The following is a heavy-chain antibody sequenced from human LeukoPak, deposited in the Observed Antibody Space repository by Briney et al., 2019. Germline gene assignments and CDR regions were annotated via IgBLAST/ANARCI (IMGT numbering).Heavy chain of an antibody. CDR2: INHSGST. CDR3: ARGRRIQLWLRAFDI. CDR1: GESFSGYY. V-gene: IGHV4-34*01. D-gene: IGHD5-18*01. Sequence: PSESLSLTCAVYGESFSGYYWSWIRQPPGKGLEWIGEINHSGSTNYNPSLKSRVTISVDTSKNQFSLKLSSVTAADTAVYYCARGRRIQLWLRAFDIWGQGTMVTVSS. J-gene: IGHJ3*02.